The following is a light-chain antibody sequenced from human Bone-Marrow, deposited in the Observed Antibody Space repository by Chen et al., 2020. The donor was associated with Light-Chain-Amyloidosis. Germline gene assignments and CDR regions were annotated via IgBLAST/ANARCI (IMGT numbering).Light chain of an antibody. CDR2: RDT. J-gene: IGLJ2*01. CDR1: DLPTKY. CDR3: QSADSSGTYEVI. Sequence: YELTQPPAVSVSPGQTSRITCSGDDLPTKYAYWYQQKPGQAPVLVIHRDTERPSGISERFSGSSSGTTATLTISGVQAEDEADYHCQSADSSGTYEVIFGGGTKLTVL. V-gene: IGLV3-25*03.